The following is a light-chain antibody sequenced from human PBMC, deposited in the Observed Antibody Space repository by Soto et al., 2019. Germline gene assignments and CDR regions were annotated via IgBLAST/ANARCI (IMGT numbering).Light chain of an antibody. J-gene: IGKJ1*01. CDR3: QQSYSTPPT. V-gene: IGKV1-39*01. Sequence: DIQMNQSPSSLPASVGDRVTISCRASQSIRSYVNWYQQKPGKAPKLLIYAASSLQRGVPSRFSGSGSGTDFTLTISSVQPEDGATYYCQQSYSTPPTFGQWTKVQIK. CDR2: AAS. CDR1: QSIRSY.